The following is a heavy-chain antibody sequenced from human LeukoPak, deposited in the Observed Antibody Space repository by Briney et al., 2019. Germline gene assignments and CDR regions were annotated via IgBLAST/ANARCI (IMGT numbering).Heavy chain of an antibody. V-gene: IGHV1-24*01. J-gene: IGHJ4*02. CDR1: GYTLTELS. CDR2: FDPEDDET. D-gene: IGHD2-15*01. Sequence: ASVKVSCKVSGYTLTELSMHWVRQAPGKGLEWMGGFDPEDDETFYAQKFQGRVTMTRNTSISTAYMELSSLRSEDTAVYYCARGPNIVVVVAATLLDYWGQGTLVTVSS. CDR3: ARGPNIVVVVAATLLDY.